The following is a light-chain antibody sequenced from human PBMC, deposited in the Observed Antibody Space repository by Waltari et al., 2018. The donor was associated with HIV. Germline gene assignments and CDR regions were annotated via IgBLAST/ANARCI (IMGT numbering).Light chain of an antibody. CDR3: SSYTTSGTGV. V-gene: IGLV2-14*01. CDR2: GVS. J-gene: IGLJ1*01. Sequence: QSALTQPASVSGSPGQSITISCTGTSSDVGGFTYVSLYQQHPGKAPKFMIYGVSNRPSGVSIRFSGSKSGNTASLTISGLQAEDEADYYCSSYTTSGTGVFGTGTKVTVL. CDR1: SSDVGGFTY.